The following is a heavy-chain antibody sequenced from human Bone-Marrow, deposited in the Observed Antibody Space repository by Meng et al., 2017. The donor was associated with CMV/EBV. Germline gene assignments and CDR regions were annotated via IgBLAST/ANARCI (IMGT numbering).Heavy chain of an antibody. D-gene: IGHD3-22*01. V-gene: IGHV3-23*01. CDR3: ATEYDGSGYHYAY. J-gene: IGHJ4*02. CDR2: IRGSGGVT. Sequence: EVQLLESGGGKEQPGGSLRLSCTASGFTFSSYAMSWVRQAPGKGLEWVSVIRGSGGVTYYADSVRGRFTISRDNSKNTLYLQMNSLRAEDTAIYYCATEYDGSGYHYAYWGQGTLVTVSS. CDR1: GFTFSSYA.